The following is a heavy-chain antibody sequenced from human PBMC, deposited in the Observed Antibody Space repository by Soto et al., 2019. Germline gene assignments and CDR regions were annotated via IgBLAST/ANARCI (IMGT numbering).Heavy chain of an antibody. CDR3: ARGSTDSYPGSRIFDF. CDR1: GLTFGSRA. Sequence: GGSLRLSCVASGLTFGSRAMTWVRQAPGEGLQWVSTITDTGGGAKYADSVRGRFVISRDNSKKTLYLQMTSLTAEDSAMYYCARGSTDSYPGSRIFDFWGRGXLVTVYS. D-gene: IGHD3-10*01. J-gene: IGHJ4*02. V-gene: IGHV3-23*01. CDR2: ITDTGGGA.